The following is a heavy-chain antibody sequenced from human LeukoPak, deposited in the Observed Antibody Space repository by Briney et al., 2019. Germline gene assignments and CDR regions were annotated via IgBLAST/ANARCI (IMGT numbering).Heavy chain of an antibody. CDR1: GFTCSSHG. CDR3: ASFVDKSMGGNDY. D-gene: IGHD2/OR15-2a*01. Sequence: GGSLGLSCAASGFTCSSHGMSWVRQAPGKELEWVSAISADGYYTYYADSVQGRFTLSRDNSKNTLYLKLNSLRAEDTALYSCASFVDKSMGGNDYWGQGTLVTVSS. V-gene: IGHV3-23*01. CDR2: ISADGYYT. J-gene: IGHJ4*02.